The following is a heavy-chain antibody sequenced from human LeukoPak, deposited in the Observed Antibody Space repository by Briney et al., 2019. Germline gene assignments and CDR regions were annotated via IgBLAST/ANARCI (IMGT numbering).Heavy chain of an antibody. D-gene: IGHD3-3*01. J-gene: IGHJ5*02. CDR3: ARVNKYYDFWSGYYHNWFDP. Sequence: SETLSLTCTVSGGSISSSSYYWGWIRQPPGKGLEWIGSIYYSGSTYYNPSLKSRVTISVDTSKNQFSLKLSSVTAADTAVYYCARVNKYYDFWSGYYHNWFDPWGQGTLVTVSS. V-gene: IGHV4-39*07. CDR2: IYYSGST. CDR1: GGSISSSSYY.